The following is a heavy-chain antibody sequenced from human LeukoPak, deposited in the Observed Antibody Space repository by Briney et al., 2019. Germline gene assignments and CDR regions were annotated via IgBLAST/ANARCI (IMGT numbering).Heavy chain of an antibody. Sequence: PGGSLRLSCTASGFTLGDYAMSWVRQAPGKGLEWVGFIRSKAYGGTTEYAASVKGRFTISRDDSKSIAYLQMNSLKTEDTAVYYCTREGFVVVPAAARGFDYWGQGTLVTVSS. J-gene: IGHJ4*02. CDR2: IRSKAYGGTT. CDR1: GFTLGDYA. V-gene: IGHV3-49*04. CDR3: TREGFVVVPAAARGFDY. D-gene: IGHD2-2*01.